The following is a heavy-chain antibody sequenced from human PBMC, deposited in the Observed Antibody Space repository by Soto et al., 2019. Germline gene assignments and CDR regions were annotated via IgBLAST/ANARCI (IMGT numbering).Heavy chain of an antibody. V-gene: IGHV3-43D*04. J-gene: IGHJ4*02. CDR2: TNSDGTDS. Sequence: QPGGSLRLSCAAAGFDFEDYAMHWVRQVPGKGLEWVSLTNSDGTDSYYADSVKGRFTISRDNAKTTLYLQMDRLRPDDTALYFCTKSLYYYDSSPLDHWGQGTLVTVSS. CDR3: TKSLYYYDSSPLDH. D-gene: IGHD3-22*01. CDR1: GFDFEDYA.